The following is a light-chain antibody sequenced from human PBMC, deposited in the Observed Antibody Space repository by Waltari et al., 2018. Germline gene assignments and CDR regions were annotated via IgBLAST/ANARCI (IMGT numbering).Light chain of an antibody. Sequence: QSALTQPPPVSGFPGQSVTITCTGTSSDFGLYNHVSWFQQPPGTAPKLLIYDVTYRPSGVPDRFSGSKSGNTASLTISGLQTEDESDYYCASYTSTFTWVFGGGTKLTVL. J-gene: IGLJ3*02. CDR3: ASYTSTFTWV. V-gene: IGLV2-18*02. CDR1: SSDFGLYNH. CDR2: DVT.